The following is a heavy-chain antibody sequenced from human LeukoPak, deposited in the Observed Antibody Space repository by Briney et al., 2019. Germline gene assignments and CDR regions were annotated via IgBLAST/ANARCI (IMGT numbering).Heavy chain of an antibody. CDR1: RFTFSNYW. V-gene: IGHV3-30*18. CDR2: ISYDGSNK. CDR3: AKDIAAADFFFDY. D-gene: IGHD6-13*01. J-gene: IGHJ4*02. Sequence: GGSLRLSCVASRFTFSNYWMTWVRQAPGKGLEWVAVISYDGSNKYYADSVKGRFTISRDNSKNTLYLQMNSLRAEDTAVYYCAKDIAAADFFFDYWGQGTLVTVSS.